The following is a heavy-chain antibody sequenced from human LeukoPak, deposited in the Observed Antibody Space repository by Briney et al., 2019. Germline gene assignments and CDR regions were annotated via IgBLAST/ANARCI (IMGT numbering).Heavy chain of an antibody. CDR2: ISGSGGST. CDR3: AKPPLRFLEWLPFDY. V-gene: IGHV3-23*01. Sequence: GGSLRLSCAASGFTFSSYAMSWVPQAPGKGLEWVSAISGSGGSTYYADSVKGRFTISRDNSKNTLYLQMNSLRAEDTAVYYCAKPPLRFLEWLPFDYWGQGTLVTVSS. CDR1: GFTFSSYA. D-gene: IGHD3-3*01. J-gene: IGHJ4*02.